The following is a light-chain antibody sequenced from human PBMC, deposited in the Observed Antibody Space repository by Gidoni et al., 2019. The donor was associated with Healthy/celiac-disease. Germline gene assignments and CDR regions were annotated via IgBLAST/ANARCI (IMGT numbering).Light chain of an antibody. J-gene: IGLJ2*01. CDR2: GNS. Sequence: QSVLTQPPSVSGAPGQRVTISCTGRSSNIGAGYDVHSYQQLPGTAPKLLIYGNSNRPSGVPDRFSGSKSGTSASLAITGLQAEDEADYYCQSYDSSLSGSVVFGGGTKLTVL. CDR1: SSNIGAGYD. CDR3: QSYDSSLSGSVV. V-gene: IGLV1-40*01.